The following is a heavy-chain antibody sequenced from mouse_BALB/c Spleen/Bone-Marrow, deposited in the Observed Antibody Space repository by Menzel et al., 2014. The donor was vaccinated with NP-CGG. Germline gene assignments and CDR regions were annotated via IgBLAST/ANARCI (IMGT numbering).Heavy chain of an antibody. CDR3: ARRYYGSSFSYFDY. CDR2: LIRGGSTI. D-gene: IGHD1-1*01. V-gene: IGHV5-17*02. CDR1: GFLFGTFG. Sequence: EVQLQESGGGLGKLGGSGKSSGAALGFLFGTFGFHWVGKPQERGLGGSDYLIRGGSTIYYADTVKGRFTISRDNPKNTLFLQMTSLRSEDTAMYYCARRYYGSSFSYFDYWGQGTTLTVSS. J-gene: IGHJ2*01.